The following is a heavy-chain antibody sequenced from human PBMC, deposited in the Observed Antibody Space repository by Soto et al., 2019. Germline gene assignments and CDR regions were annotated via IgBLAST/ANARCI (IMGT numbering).Heavy chain of an antibody. CDR1: GFTFSSYW. Sequence: EVQLVESGGGLVQPGGSLRLSCAASGFTFSSYWMHWVRQAPGKGLVCVSRINSDGSSTSYADSVKGRFTISRDNAKNTLYLQMNSLRAEDTAVYYCARDLGLLRSSSGAETFWGQGTLVTVSS. V-gene: IGHV3-74*01. CDR2: INSDGSST. D-gene: IGHD6-6*01. CDR3: ARDLGLLRSSSGAETF. J-gene: IGHJ4*02.